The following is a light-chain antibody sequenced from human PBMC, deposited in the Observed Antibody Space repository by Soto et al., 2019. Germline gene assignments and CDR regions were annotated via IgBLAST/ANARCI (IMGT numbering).Light chain of an antibody. CDR2: DDS. Sequence: SALTQPASVSGSPGQSITISCTGTSSDVGGYNHVSWYHHHPGKAPKLLIYDDSHRPSGVSNRFSGSKSGTSAALAITGLQAEDEADYYCQSYDRSLNGNYVFGTGTKVTVL. CDR3: QSYDRSLNGNYV. CDR1: SSDVGGYNH. J-gene: IGLJ1*01. V-gene: IGLV2-14*03.